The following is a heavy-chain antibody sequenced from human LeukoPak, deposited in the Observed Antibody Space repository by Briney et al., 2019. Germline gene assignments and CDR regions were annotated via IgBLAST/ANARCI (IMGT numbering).Heavy chain of an antibody. Sequence: GASVKVSCKASGYTFTSYGISWVRQAPGQGLEWMGWISAYNGNTNYAQKLQGRVTMTTDTSTSTAYMELRSLRSDDTAVYYCARAGVEGSIVVVPAAFTYDYWGQGTLVTVSS. CDR3: ARAGVEGSIVVVPAAFTYDY. V-gene: IGHV1-18*01. CDR2: ISAYNGNT. D-gene: IGHD2-2*01. CDR1: GYTFTSYG. J-gene: IGHJ4*02.